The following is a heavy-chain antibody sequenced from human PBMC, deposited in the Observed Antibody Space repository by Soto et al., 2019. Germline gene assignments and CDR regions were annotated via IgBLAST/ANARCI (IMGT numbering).Heavy chain of an antibody. CDR1: GGSISSYY. J-gene: IGHJ6*02. V-gene: IGHV4-59*01. CDR2: IYYSGST. CDR3: ARSLVLPLTGYYRPYYYYGMDV. Sequence: SETLSLTCTVSGGSISSYYWSWIRQPPGKGLEWIGYIYYSGSTNYNPSLKSRVTISVDTSKNQFSLKLSSVTAADTAVYYCARSLVLPLTGYYRPYYYYGMDVWGQGTTVTVSS. D-gene: IGHD3-9*01.